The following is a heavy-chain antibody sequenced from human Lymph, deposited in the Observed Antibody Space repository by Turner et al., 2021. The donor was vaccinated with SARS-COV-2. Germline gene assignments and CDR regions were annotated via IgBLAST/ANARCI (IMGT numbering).Heavy chain of an antibody. CDR2: IIPILGTA. D-gene: IGHD2-15*01. J-gene: IGHJ4*02. CDR1: GGTFSSSA. V-gene: IGHV1-69*01. Sequence: QVQLVQSGAEVKKPGSSVKVSCKASGGTFSSSAISWVRQAPGQGLEWMGGIIPILGTANDAQRFQGRVTITADESTSTAYMELRSLRSEDTAVYYCARGAAYCSGGSCYRKGFDYWGQGTPVTVS. CDR3: ARGAAYCSGGSCYRKGFDY.